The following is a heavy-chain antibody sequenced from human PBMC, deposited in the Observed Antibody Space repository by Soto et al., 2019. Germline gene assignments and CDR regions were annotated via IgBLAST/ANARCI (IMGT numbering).Heavy chain of an antibody. J-gene: IGHJ4*02. V-gene: IGHV3-30*18. CDR3: AKHLGSWPSEY. Sequence: GGSLRLSCAASGFTFSSYGMHWVRQAPGKGLEWVAVISYDESNKYYADSVKGRFTISRDNSKNTLYLQMNSLRAEDTAVYYCAKHLGSWPSEYWGQGTLVTVSS. CDR1: GFTFSSYG. D-gene: IGHD1-26*01. CDR2: ISYDESNK.